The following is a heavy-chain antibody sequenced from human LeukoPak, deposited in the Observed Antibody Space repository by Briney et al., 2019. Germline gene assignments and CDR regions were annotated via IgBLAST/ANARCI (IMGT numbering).Heavy chain of an antibody. CDR3: ARAKTSGLAAAADY. V-gene: IGHV3-48*01. CDR2: ISSSSSTI. D-gene: IGHD6-13*01. Sequence: GGSLRLSCSASGFTFSSYSMNWVRQAPGKRLEWVSYISSSSSTIYYADSVKGRFTISRDNAKNSLYLQMNSLRSDDTAVYYCARAKTSGLAAAADYWGQGTLVTVSS. CDR1: GFTFSSYS. J-gene: IGHJ4*02.